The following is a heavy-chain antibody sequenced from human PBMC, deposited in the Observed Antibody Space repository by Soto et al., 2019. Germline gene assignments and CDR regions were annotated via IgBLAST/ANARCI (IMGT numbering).Heavy chain of an antibody. V-gene: IGHV1-3*01. CDR3: ATVLRRLLESGLRSNYYMDV. Sequence: ASVKVSCKASGYTFTSYAMHWVRQAPGQRLEWMGWINAGNGNTKYSQKFQGRVTITRDTSASTAYMELSSLRSEDTAVYYCATVLRRLLESGLRSNYYMDVWGKGTTVTVSS. CDR2: INAGNGNT. CDR1: GYTFTSYA. D-gene: IGHD2-21*01. J-gene: IGHJ6*03.